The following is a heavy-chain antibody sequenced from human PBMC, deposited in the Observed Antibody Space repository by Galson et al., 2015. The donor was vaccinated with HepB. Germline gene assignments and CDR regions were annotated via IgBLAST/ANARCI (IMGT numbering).Heavy chain of an antibody. V-gene: IGHV1-3*01. D-gene: IGHD3-22*01. Sequence: SVKVSCKASGYTFTSYAMHWVRQAPGQRLEWMGWINAGNGNTKYSQKFQGRVTITRDTSASTAYMELSSLRSEDTAVYYCARDPYSPYYYDSSGYYYWWFDPWGQGTLVTVSS. CDR1: GYTFTSYA. CDR3: ARDPYSPYYYDSSGYYYWWFDP. J-gene: IGHJ5*02. CDR2: INAGNGNT.